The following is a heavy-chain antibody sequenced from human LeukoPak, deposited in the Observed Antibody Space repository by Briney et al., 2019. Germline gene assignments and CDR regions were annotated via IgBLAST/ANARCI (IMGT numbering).Heavy chain of an antibody. CDR1: GGSISSSSYY. CDR2: IYYSGST. D-gene: IGHD6-19*01. Sequence: SETLSLTCTVSGGSISSSSYYWGWIRQPPGKGLEWIGSIYYSGSTYYNPSLKSRVTISVDTSKNQFSLKLSSVTAADTAVYYCAREGLSSGWYYWGQGTLVTVSS. CDR3: AREGLSSGWYY. V-gene: IGHV4-39*07. J-gene: IGHJ4*02.